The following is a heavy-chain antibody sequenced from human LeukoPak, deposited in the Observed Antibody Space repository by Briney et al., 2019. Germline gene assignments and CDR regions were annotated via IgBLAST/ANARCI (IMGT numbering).Heavy chain of an antibody. Sequence: SETLSLTCTVSGGSISSYYWSWIRQPAGKGLEWIGRIYTSGSTNYNPSLKSRVTMSVDTSKNQFSLKLCSVTAADTAVYYCARDLVIVVVPAAIETNWFDPWGQGTLVTVSS. D-gene: IGHD2-2*03. J-gene: IGHJ5*02. CDR2: IYTSGST. CDR1: GGSISSYY. V-gene: IGHV4-4*07. CDR3: ARDLVIVVVPAAIETNWFDP.